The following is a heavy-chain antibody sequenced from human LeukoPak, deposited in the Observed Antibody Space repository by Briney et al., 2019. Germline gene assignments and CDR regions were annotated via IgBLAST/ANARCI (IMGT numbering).Heavy chain of an antibody. D-gene: IGHD3-3*01. V-gene: IGHV3-23*01. J-gene: IGHJ3*02. CDR1: GFTFSNYA. CDR2: ISGSGGST. Sequence: GGSLRLSCAASGFTFSNYAMRWVRQAPGKGLEWVSAISGSGGSTYYADSVKGRYTISRDNSKNTLYLQMNSLRAEDTAVYYCAKDLSITIFGVVLADAFDIWGQGTMVTVSS. CDR3: AKDLSITIFGVVLADAFDI.